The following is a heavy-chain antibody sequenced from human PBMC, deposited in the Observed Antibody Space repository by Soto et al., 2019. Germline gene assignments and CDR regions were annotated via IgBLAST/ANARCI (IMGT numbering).Heavy chain of an antibody. J-gene: IGHJ4*02. CDR1: GYNFISYW. V-gene: IGHV5-51*01. Sequence: GDSLKISCKASGYNFISYWIAWVRQMPGKGLEWMGIIYPGDSDATYSPSFEDQVTFSVDKSITTAYLQWISLKASDTAMYYCARQAYFGSGTYYSDYWGQGTQVTVSS. CDR3: ARQAYFGSGTYYSDY. D-gene: IGHD3-10*01. CDR2: IYPGDSDA.